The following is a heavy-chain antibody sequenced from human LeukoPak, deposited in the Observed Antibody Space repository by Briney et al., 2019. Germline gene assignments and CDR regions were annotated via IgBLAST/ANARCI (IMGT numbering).Heavy chain of an antibody. CDR3: TTLRGGGSAVFDS. Sequence: PSETLSLTCTVSGGSISSYYWSWIRQPAGKGLEWIGRIYTSGSTNYNPSLKGRVTMSVDTSKTQVSLQLSSVTAADSAVYFCTTLRGGGSAVFDSWGQGILVTVSS. CDR1: GGSISSYY. J-gene: IGHJ4*02. V-gene: IGHV4-4*07. CDR2: IYTSGST. D-gene: IGHD2-15*01.